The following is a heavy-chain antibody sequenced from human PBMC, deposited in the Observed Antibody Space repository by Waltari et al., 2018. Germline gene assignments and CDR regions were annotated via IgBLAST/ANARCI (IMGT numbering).Heavy chain of an antibody. D-gene: IGHD3-22*01. CDR1: GFTFSFFW. J-gene: IGHJ4*02. CDR3: ASMGKNYYDSSGHLRGY. CDR2: INSDGSST. Sequence: EVQLVESGGGLVQPGGSLRLSCAASGFTFSFFWMDWVRRVPGKGLVWVARINSDGSSTSYADSVKGRFTISRDNAKDTLSLQMNSLRADDTAVYYCASMGKNYYDSSGHLRGYWGQGTLVTVSS. V-gene: IGHV3-74*01.